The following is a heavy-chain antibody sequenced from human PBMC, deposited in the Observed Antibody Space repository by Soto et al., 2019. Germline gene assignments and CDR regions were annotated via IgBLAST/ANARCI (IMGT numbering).Heavy chain of an antibody. CDR1: GFIFSDYN. Sequence: EVQLVESGGGLVQPGGSLRLACAASGFIFSDYNMNWVRQFPGKGLEWIAYIDGGSSAIHYTDSVKGRFTISRDNARNSLYLQMNSLRDEDTAVYYCTREGSWGRGTQVTVSS. V-gene: IGHV3-48*02. CDR2: IDGGSSAI. CDR3: TREGS. J-gene: IGHJ4*02.